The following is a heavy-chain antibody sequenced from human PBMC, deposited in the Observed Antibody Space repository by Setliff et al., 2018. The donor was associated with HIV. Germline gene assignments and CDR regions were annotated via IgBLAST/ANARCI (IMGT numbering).Heavy chain of an antibody. J-gene: IGHJ6*02. D-gene: IGHD3-16*01. CDR2: MHASGST. CDR3: AREIPFRGNANMWDYYAMDV. Sequence: PSETLSLTCTVSGGSISSGNHYWAWIRQPAGKRLEWIGHMHASGSTYYNPSLNSRASISVDTSNSQVSLRLTSVTAADTAVYYCAREIPFRGNANMWDYYAMDVWGQG. CDR1: GGSISSGNHY. V-gene: IGHV4-61*09.